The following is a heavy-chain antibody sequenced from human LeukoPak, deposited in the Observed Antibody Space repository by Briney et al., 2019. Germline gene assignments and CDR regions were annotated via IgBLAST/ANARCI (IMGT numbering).Heavy chain of an antibody. Sequence: ASVKVSCQASGYTFSRYYMHWVRQAPGQGLEWMGIINPSGGRTSYAQKFQGRVTMTRDTSTSTVYMEVSSLRSEDTAVYYCASGYCSGGSCEPLYWGQGTLVTVSS. CDR3: ASGYCSGGSCEPLY. D-gene: IGHD2-15*01. CDR1: GYTFSRYY. V-gene: IGHV1-46*01. CDR2: INPSGGRT. J-gene: IGHJ4*02.